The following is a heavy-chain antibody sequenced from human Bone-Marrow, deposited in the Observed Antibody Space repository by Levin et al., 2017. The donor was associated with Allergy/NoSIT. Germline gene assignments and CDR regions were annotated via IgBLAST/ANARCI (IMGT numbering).Heavy chain of an antibody. D-gene: IGHD3-16*01. CDR2: IYYSGST. Sequence: SQTLSLTCTVSGGSIRSYYWSWIRPPPGKGLEWIGYIYYSGSTNYNPSLKSRVTISVDTSKNQFSLKLSSVTAADTAVYYCAMGEYYFDYWGQGTLVTVSS. CDR1: GGSIRSYY. J-gene: IGHJ4*02. V-gene: IGHV4-59*01. CDR3: AMGEYYFDY.